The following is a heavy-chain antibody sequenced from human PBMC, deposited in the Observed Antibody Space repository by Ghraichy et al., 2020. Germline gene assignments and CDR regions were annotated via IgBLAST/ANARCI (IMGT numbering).Heavy chain of an antibody. V-gene: IGHV4-34*01. CDR3: ARWFRELFSGMDV. D-gene: IGHD3-10*01. CDR2: INHSGST. J-gene: IGHJ6*02. CDR1: GGSFSGFY. Sequence: SETLSLTCAVYGGSFSGFYWSWIRQPPGKGLEWIGEINHSGSTNYTPSLKSRVTISVDTSKNQFSLKLSSVTAADTAVYYCARWFRELFSGMDVWGQGTTVTVSS.